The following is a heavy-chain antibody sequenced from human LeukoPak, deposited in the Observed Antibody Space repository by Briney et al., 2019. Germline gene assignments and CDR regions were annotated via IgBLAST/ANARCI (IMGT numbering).Heavy chain of an antibody. Sequence: GASVKVSCKASGYRFTNYAMNWVRQAPGQGLEWMGWISAYNGNTNYAQKLQGRVTMTTDTSTSTAYMELRSLRSDGTAVYYCARLFHIVVVTAIDYYMDVWGKGTTVTISS. CDR2: ISAYNGNT. CDR1: GYRFTNYA. V-gene: IGHV1-18*01. J-gene: IGHJ6*03. D-gene: IGHD2-21*02. CDR3: ARLFHIVVVTAIDYYMDV.